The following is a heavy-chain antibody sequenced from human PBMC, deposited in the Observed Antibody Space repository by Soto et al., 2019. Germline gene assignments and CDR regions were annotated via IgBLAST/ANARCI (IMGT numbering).Heavy chain of an antibody. CDR2: IIPIFGTA. CDR3: ARGVRATDYYYYYGMDV. J-gene: IGHJ6*02. D-gene: IGHD1-26*01. V-gene: IGHV1-69*01. CDR1: GGTFSSYA. Sequence: QVQLVQSGAEVKKPGSSVKVSCKASGGTFSSYAISWVRQAPGQGLEWMGGIIPIFGTANYAQKFQGRVTITADESTSTAYMELSSLRSEDTAVYYCARGVRATDYYYYYGMDVWGQGTTVTVPS.